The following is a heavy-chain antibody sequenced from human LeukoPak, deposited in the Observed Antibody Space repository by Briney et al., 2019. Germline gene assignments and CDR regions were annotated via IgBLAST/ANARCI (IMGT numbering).Heavy chain of an antibody. Sequence: PSETLSLTCTVSGGSISSSTYYWGWIRQPPGKGLEWIGSISYSGSTYYNPSLESRVTISVDTSKNHFSLNLTSVTAADTAEYYCASYYASGSYFDYWGQGILATVSS. CDR2: ISYSGST. CDR1: GGSISSSTYY. J-gene: IGHJ4*02. CDR3: ASYYASGSYFDY. D-gene: IGHD3-10*01. V-gene: IGHV4-39*02.